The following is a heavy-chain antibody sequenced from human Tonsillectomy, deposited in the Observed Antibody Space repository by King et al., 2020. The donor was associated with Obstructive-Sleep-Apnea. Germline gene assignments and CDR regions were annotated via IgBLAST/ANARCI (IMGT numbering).Heavy chain of an antibody. CDR1: GFSFDDYA. J-gene: IGHJ4*02. CDR2: IHWNSANI. Sequence: VQLVESGGGLVQPGRSLRLSCAASGFSFDDYAMHWVRQAPGKGLEWVAGIHWNSANIGYADSEKGRFTISRDNAKNSLYLQMNSLRDEDTAFYYCAKGTSKWELLDGSSPFQDWGQGTLVTVSS. CDR3: AKGTSKWELLDGSSPFQD. V-gene: IGHV3-9*01. D-gene: IGHD1-26*01.